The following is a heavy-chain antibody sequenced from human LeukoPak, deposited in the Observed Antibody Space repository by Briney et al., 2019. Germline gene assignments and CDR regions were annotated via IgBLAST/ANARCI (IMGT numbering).Heavy chain of an antibody. D-gene: IGHD3-22*01. V-gene: IGHV5-51*01. CDR3: ARLPYFDSSGPYSRAFDY. CDR1: GYSFSSYW. Sequence: HGESLKISCKGSGYSFSSYWIGWVRQMPGKGLEWMGIIYPADSDTRYSPSFQGQVTISADKSISTAYLQWSSLEASDTAMYFCARLPYFDSSGPYSRAFDYWGQGTLVTVSS. J-gene: IGHJ4*02. CDR2: IYPADSDT.